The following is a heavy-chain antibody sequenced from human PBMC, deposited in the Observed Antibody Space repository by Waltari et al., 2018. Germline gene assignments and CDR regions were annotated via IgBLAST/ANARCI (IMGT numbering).Heavy chain of an antibody. V-gene: IGHV3-23*03. CDR3: ARYILTTGTRYFDY. CDR1: GFTFSGYA. CDR2: IYSGGST. D-gene: IGHD1-1*01. J-gene: IGHJ4*02. Sequence: EVQLLESGGGLVQPGGSLRLSCAASGFTFSGYAMSWVRQAPGKGLEWVSVIYSGGSTYYADSVKGRFTISRDNSKNTLYLQMNSLRAEDTAVYYCARYILTTGTRYFDYWGQGTLVTVSS.